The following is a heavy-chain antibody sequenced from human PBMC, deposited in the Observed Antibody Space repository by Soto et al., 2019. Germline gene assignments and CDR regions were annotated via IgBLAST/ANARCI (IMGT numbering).Heavy chain of an antibody. Sequence: ASVKVSCKASGYTFTGQYMHWVRQAPGQGLEWMGWINPNSGDTNYAQKFQGRVTMTRDTSIGTAYMELSSLRSNDTAIYYCARESSGITLYGMDGGGQRNTVNVSS. J-gene: IGHJ6*02. V-gene: IGHV1-2*02. CDR1: GYTFTGQY. D-gene: IGHD1-7*01. CDR3: ARESSGITLYGMDG. CDR2: INPNSGDT.